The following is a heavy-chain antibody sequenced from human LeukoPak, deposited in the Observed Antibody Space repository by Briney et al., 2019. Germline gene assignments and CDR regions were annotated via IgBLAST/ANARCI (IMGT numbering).Heavy chain of an antibody. V-gene: IGHV1-3*01. Sequence: GASVKVSCKASGYTFTSYAMHWVRQAPGQRLEWMGWINAGNGNTKYSQKFQGRVTITRDTSASTAYMELSSLRSEDTAVYYCARDQRITIFGVVPNWFDPWGQGTLVTVSS. CDR1: GYTFTSYA. CDR2: INAGNGNT. CDR3: ARDQRITIFGVVPNWFDP. J-gene: IGHJ5*02. D-gene: IGHD3-3*01.